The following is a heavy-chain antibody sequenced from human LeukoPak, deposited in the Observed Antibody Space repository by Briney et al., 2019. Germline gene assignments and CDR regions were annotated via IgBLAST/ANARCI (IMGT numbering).Heavy chain of an antibody. CDR1: GGTFNSYA. V-gene: IGHV1-69*06. Sequence: SVKVSCKASGGTFNSYAISWVRQAPGQGLEWMGGIIPMSDTANYPQKFRGRLTITADIPTSTVYMELSSQRSEDTAVYYCAREDDTGRYMGDDAFDIWGQGTMVTVSS. CDR2: IIPMSDTA. D-gene: IGHD1-26*01. CDR3: AREDDTGRYMGDDAFDI. J-gene: IGHJ3*02.